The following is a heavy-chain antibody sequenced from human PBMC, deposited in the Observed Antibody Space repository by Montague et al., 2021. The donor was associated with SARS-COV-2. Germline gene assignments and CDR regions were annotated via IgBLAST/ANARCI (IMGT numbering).Heavy chain of an antibody. CDR3: AIPMVRGFGRAFDI. V-gene: IGHV4-39*07. D-gene: IGHD3-10*01. CDR1: GGSISSSSYY. Sequence: SETLSLTCTVSGGSISSSSYYWGWIRQPPGKGLEWIGSIYSSGRTYYNPSLQSRVTISVDTSKNQFSLKLSSVTAADTAVYYCAIPMVRGFGRAFDIWGQGTMVTVSS. CDR2: IYSSGRT. J-gene: IGHJ3*02.